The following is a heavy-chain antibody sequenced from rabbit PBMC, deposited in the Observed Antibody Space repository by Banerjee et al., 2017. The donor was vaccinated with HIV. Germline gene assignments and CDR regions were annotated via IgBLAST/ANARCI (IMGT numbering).Heavy chain of an antibody. CDR3: ARDLAGVIGWNFNL. V-gene: IGHV1S40*01. J-gene: IGHJ4*01. Sequence: QSLEESGGDLVKPGASLTLTCTASGFTLSNYWMCWVRQAPGKGLEWIGCIAPSSDITYYATWAKGRFTISKASWTTVTLQMTSLTAADTASYFCARDLAGVIGWNFNLWGPGTLVTVS. CDR1: GFTLSNYW. CDR2: IAPSSDIT. D-gene: IGHD4-1*01.